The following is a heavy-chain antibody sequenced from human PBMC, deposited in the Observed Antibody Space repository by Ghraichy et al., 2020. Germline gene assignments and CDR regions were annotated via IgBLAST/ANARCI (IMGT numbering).Heavy chain of an antibody. CDR3: VRHPRGVTNGLEI. CDR2: IYYTGST. J-gene: IGHJ3*02. D-gene: IGHD4-17*01. V-gene: IGHV4-39*01. Sequence: PETLSTTCTVSTGSISSSTFYWGWIRQPPGKGLEWIGSIYYTGSTYYYPSLKSRVTISADTSKNQFSLNLNSVTAADTAVYFCVRHPRGVTNGLEIWGQGRMVTVSS. CDR1: TGSISSSTFY.